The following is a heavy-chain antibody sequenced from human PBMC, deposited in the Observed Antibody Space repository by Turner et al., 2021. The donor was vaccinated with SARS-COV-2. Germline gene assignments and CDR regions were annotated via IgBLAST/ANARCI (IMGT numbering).Heavy chain of an antibody. D-gene: IGHD2-2*01. CDR2: IDPEDGET. V-gene: IGHV1-24*01. Sequence: QLQVVQPGAEGRKLGASVKVPCKVSGSTLIELSMHWVRQAPGKGLEWMGGIDPEDGETIYAQKFQGSATMTEDSSTDTVYMELSSLRSENTAVYYCATGTPLGYQNWFDPWGQGTLVTVSS. CDR3: ATGTPLGYQNWFDP. J-gene: IGHJ5*02. CDR1: GSTLIELS.